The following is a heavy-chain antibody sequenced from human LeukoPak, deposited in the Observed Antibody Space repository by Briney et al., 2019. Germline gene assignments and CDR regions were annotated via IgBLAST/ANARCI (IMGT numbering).Heavy chain of an antibody. V-gene: IGHV1-69*05. CDR1: GGTFSSYA. Sequence: ASVKVSCKASGGTFSSYAISWVRQAPGQGLEWMGGIIPIFGTANYAQKFRGRVTITTDESTSTAYMELSSLRSEDTAVYYCARDGSGVVPAAMVARGYYYMDVWGKGTTVTVSS. CDR3: ARDGSGVVPAAMVARGYYYMDV. D-gene: IGHD2-2*01. J-gene: IGHJ6*03. CDR2: IIPIFGTA.